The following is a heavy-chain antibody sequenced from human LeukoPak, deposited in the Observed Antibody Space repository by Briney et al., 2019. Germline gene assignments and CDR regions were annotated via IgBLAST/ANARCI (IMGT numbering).Heavy chain of an antibody. Sequence: GGSLRLSCAAPGFTFSSYAMSWVRQAPGKGLEWVSAISSSGGSTYYADSVKGRFTISRDNSKNTLYLQMNSLRAEDTAVYYCAKDEYYDFWSGYYAYYYYYMDVWGKGTTVTVSS. V-gene: IGHV3-23*01. D-gene: IGHD3-3*01. J-gene: IGHJ6*03. CDR3: AKDEYYDFWSGYYAYYYYYMDV. CDR2: ISSSGGST. CDR1: GFTFSSYA.